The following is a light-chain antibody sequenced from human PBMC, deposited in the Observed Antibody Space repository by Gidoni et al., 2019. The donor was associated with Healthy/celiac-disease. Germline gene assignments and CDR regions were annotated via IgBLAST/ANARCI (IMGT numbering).Light chain of an antibody. Sequence: ETVLTQSPATLSVSPGESATLSCGASQSVSSKLAWYQHKPDQAPRLLLYDASTRATGIPARFSGSGSGTDFTLTISSLQSEDFAVYYCQQYNNWPPGAFGQGTKVELK. CDR3: QQYNNWPPGA. V-gene: IGKV3-15*01. J-gene: IGKJ1*01. CDR2: DAS. CDR1: QSVSSK.